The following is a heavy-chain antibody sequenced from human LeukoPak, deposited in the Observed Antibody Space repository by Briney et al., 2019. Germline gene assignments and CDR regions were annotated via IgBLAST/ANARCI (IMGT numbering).Heavy chain of an antibody. CDR3: ARGGVIVSRSFDY. CDR2: INPNSGGT. D-gene: IGHD3-16*02. V-gene: IGHV1-2*02. J-gene: IGHJ4*02. CDR1: GYTFTGYY. Sequence: ASVKVSCKASGYTFTGYYMHWVRQAPGQGLEWMGWINPNSGGTNFRQKFQGRVTMTRDTSISTAYMELSRLRSDDTAVYYCARGGVIVSRSFDYWGQGTLVTVSS.